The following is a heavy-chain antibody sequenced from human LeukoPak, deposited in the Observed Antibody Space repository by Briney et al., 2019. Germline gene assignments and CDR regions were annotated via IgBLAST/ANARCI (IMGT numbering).Heavy chain of an antibody. CDR3: ARLEVRIAAWINMDV. D-gene: IGHD6-13*01. V-gene: IGHV5-51*01. Sequence: GAPLQISCQASGYIFTSYWIGWGRPLPGKGLEWMGIIYPGDSDTTYSPSFQGQLTISADKSISTAYLQWRGLKASDTAMYYGARLEVRIAAWINMDVWGQGTTVTVSS. CDR2: IYPGDSDT. J-gene: IGHJ6*02. CDR1: GYIFTSYW.